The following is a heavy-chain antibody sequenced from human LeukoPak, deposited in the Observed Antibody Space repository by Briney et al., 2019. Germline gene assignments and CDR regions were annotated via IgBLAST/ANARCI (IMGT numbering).Heavy chain of an antibody. V-gene: IGHV3-30*18. J-gene: IGHJ4*02. CDR2: ISYDGSNK. CDR1: GFTFSSYG. CDR3: AKPKGAAADNFDY. Sequence: PGGSLRLSCAASGFTFSSYGMHWVRQAPGKGLEWVAVISYDGSNKYYADSVKGRFTISRDNSKNTLYLQMNSLRAEDAAVYYCAKPKGAAADNFDYWGQGTLVTVSS. D-gene: IGHD6-13*01.